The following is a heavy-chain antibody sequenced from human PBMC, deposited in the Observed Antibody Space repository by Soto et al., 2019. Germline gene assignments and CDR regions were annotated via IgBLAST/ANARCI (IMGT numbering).Heavy chain of an antibody. D-gene: IGHD2-15*01. CDR3: AGEYCRGGSCYGPDD. CDR1: GYTIATFG. V-gene: IGHV1-18*01. J-gene: IGHJ4*02. Sequence: QVHLVQSGAEVKEPGASVKVSCKASGYTIATFGISWVRQAPGQGLEWVGWISGYNGNTKYAPKFQGRVTLTTDTSTSTGSMKLRSLRSDDTAVDYCAGEYCRGGSCYGPDDWGQGTLVTVSS. CDR2: ISGYNGNT.